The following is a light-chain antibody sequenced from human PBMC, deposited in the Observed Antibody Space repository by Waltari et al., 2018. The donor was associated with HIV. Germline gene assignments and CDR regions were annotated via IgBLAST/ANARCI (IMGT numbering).Light chain of an antibody. CDR3: YSTDSSDSHRGV. CDR2: EDT. CDR1: PLTRGS. V-gene: IGLV3-10*01. J-gene: IGLJ1*01. Sequence: SFELTQPPSVSVSPGQTATIACSGNPLTRGSPYWYRQKSGQAPELVLYEDTKRPSVIPERFRGSRSGTMATLTISGAQVEDEGDYFCYSTDSSDSHRGVFGTGTAVYVL.